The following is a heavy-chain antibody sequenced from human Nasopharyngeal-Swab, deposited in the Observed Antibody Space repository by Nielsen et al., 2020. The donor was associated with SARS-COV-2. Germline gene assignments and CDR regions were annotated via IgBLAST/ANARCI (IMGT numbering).Heavy chain of an antibody. CDR1: GFSLSTDEVG. Sequence: SGPTLAKPTQTLTLTCTFSGFSLSTDEVGVGWIRQPPGKALEWLALIYWDDDKRYSPSLKNRLTITKDTSKNQVALTMTNMDPVDTATYYCALHRSYGYSVAAGVIDYWGQGTLVTVSS. D-gene: IGHD6-13*01. V-gene: IGHV2-5*02. J-gene: IGHJ4*02. CDR3: ALHRSYGYSVAAGVIDY. CDR2: IYWDDDK.